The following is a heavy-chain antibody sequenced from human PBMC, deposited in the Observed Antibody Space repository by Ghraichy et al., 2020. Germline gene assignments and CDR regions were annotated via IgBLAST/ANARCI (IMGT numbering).Heavy chain of an antibody. J-gene: IGHJ4*02. D-gene: IGHD6-19*01. CDR2: ISSSSSYI. V-gene: IGHV3-21*01. CDR1: GFTFSSYS. Sequence: GESLNISCAASGFTFSSYSMNWVRQAPGKGLEWVSSISSSSSYIYYADSVKGRFTISRDNAKNSLYLQMNSLRAEDTAVYYCARDGTYNSDGSSGWPEPIDYWGQGTLVTVSS. CDR3: ARDGTYNSDGSSGWPEPIDY.